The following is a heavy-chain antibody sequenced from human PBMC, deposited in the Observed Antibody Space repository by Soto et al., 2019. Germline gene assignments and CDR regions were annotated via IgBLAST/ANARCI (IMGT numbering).Heavy chain of an antibody. CDR2: IWYDGSNK. J-gene: IGHJ6*02. V-gene: IGHV3-33*01. Sequence: QVQLVESGGGVVQPGRSLRLSCAASGFTFSNYGMHWVRQAPGTGLEWVAVIWYDGSNKYYADSVKGRFTISRDNSKNTLYLQMNSLRAEDTAVYYCASEYCSGGSCYYYGMDVWGQGTTVTVSS. D-gene: IGHD2-15*01. CDR3: ASEYCSGGSCYYYGMDV. CDR1: GFTFSNYG.